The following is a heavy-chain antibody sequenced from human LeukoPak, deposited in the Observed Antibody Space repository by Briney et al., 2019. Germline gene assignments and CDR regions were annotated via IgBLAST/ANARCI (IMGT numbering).Heavy chain of an antibody. CDR3: ARSRDDYKYFDY. J-gene: IGHJ4*02. V-gene: IGHV3-74*01. CDR1: GFTLSSYW. Sequence: PGGSLRLSCAASGFTLSSYWMHWVRQAPGKGLVWVSGINSDGSSTSYADSVKGRFTISRDNSKNTLYLQMNSLRAEDTAVYYCARSRDDYKYFDYWGQGTLVTVSS. CDR2: INSDGSST. D-gene: IGHD5-24*01.